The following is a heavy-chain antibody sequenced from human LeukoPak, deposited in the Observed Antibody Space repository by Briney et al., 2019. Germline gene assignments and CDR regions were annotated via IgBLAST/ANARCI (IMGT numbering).Heavy chain of an antibody. V-gene: IGHV3-30*03. CDR2: ISYDGSNK. J-gene: IGHJ4*02. CDR3: ASGRRGDYYDSSGYYDY. Sequence: GRSLRLSCAASGFTFSSYGMHWVRQAPGKGLEWVAVISYDGSNKYYADSVKGRFTISRGNSKNTLYLQMNSLRAEDTAVYYCASGRRGDYYDSSGYYDYWGQGTLVTVSS. CDR1: GFTFSSYG. D-gene: IGHD3-22*01.